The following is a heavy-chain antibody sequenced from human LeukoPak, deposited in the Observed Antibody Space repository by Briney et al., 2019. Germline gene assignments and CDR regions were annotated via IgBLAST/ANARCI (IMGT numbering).Heavy chain of an antibody. Sequence: GGSLRLSCAASGFTFSSYWMSWVRQAPGKGLEWVANIKQDESEKYYVDSVKGRFTISRDNAKNSLYLQMNSLRAEDTAVYYCARGGDSSSWFTSPDFWGQGTLVTVSS. D-gene: IGHD6-13*01. CDR3: ARGGDSSSWFTSPDF. V-gene: IGHV3-7*03. CDR2: IKQDESEK. J-gene: IGHJ4*02. CDR1: GFTFSSYW.